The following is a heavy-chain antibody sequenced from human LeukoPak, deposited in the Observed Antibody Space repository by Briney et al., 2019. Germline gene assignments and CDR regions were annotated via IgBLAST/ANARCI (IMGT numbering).Heavy chain of an antibody. J-gene: IGHJ4*02. Sequence: SETLSLTCTVSGGSISSSRYYWGRIRQPPGKGLEWIGTIYYSGTTYYNPSLKSLVTVFADTSTNEFSLKLSSVTAADTAVYYRARHQYYYGSGSSHPFDYWGQGTLVTISS. CDR3: ARHQYYYGSGSSHPFDY. V-gene: IGHV4-39*01. CDR2: IYYSGTT. D-gene: IGHD3-10*01. CDR1: GGSISSSRYY.